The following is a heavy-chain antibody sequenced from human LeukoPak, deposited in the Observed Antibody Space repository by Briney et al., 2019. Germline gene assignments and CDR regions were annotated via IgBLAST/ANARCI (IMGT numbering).Heavy chain of an antibody. Sequence: SVKVSCKASGGTFSSYAISWVRQAPGQRLKWMGRIIPILGIANYAQKFQGRVTITADKSTSTAYMELSSLRSEDTAVYYCARPDTAMVHGMDVWGQGTTVTVSS. V-gene: IGHV1-69*04. CDR3: ARPDTAMVHGMDV. J-gene: IGHJ6*02. CDR2: IIPILGIA. CDR1: GGTFSSYA. D-gene: IGHD5-18*01.